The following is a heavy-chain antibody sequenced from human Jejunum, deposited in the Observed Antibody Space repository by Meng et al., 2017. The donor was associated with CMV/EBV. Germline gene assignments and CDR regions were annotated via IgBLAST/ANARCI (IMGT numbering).Heavy chain of an antibody. D-gene: IGHD3-22*01. Sequence: EVQLVESGGGLVKPGGPLRLSCEASGFNLNSYTMNGVRQAPGRWLEWVSSISPESNYIYYTESVRGRFTISRDNAKNSLYLEMNSLRAEDTAVYYCARGYYYDTSGYYVEYFQQWGQGTLGNVSS. CDR2: ISPESNYI. CDR1: GFNLNSYT. CDR3: ARGYYYDTSGYYVEYFQQ. J-gene: IGHJ1*01. V-gene: IGHV3-21*02.